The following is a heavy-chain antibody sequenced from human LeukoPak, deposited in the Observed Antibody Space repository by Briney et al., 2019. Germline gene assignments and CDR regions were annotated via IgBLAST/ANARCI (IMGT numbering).Heavy chain of an antibody. Sequence: PGRSLRLSCAASGFTFSSYAMHWVRQAPGKGLEWVAVISYDGSNKYYADSVKGRFTISRDNSKNTLYLQMNSLRAEDTAVYYCAKDRNGDYFDYWGQGTLVTVSS. CDR1: GFTFSSYA. D-gene: IGHD4-17*01. J-gene: IGHJ4*02. V-gene: IGHV3-30*04. CDR3: AKDRNGDYFDY. CDR2: ISYDGSNK.